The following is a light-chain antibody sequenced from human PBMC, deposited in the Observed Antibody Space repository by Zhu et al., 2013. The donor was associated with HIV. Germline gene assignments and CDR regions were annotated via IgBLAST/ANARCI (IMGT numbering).Light chain of an antibody. J-gene: IGKJ5*01. CDR1: PAINSY. V-gene: IGKV1-27*01. CDR2: ATS. CDR3: QNYNRAPLT. Sequence: DVQMTQSPSSLSASVGDRVTITCRASPAINSYLAWYQQKPGQAPKLLIYATSTLPSGVPSRFSGSGSGTDFTLTINSLQPEDVATYYCQNYNRAPLTFGQGTRLEIK.